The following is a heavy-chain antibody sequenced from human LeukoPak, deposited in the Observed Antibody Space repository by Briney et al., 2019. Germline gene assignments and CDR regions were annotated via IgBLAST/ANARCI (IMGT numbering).Heavy chain of an antibody. CDR3: ARVRVRTTVTPFDP. V-gene: IGHV3-21*01. CDR2: ISSSSYI. D-gene: IGHD4-17*01. Sequence: PGGSLRLSCAASGFTFSSYSMNWVRQAPGKGLEWVSSISSSSYIYYADSVKGRFTISRDNAKNSLYLQMNSLRAEDTAVYYCARVRVRTTVTPFDPWGQGTLVTVSS. J-gene: IGHJ5*02. CDR1: GFTFSSYS.